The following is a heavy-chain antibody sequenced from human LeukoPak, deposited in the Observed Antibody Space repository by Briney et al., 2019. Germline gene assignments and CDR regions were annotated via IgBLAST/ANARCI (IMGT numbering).Heavy chain of an antibody. CDR2: MYYNANN. Sequence: SETLSLTCTVSGVSISTTSYFWGWVRQPPGTGLEWIGTMYYNANNFYNPSLKSRVTISVDTSKNQFSLRLTSVTAADRSVYYCALINSDYSRTFDYWGRGILVTVSS. CDR1: GVSISTTSYF. J-gene: IGHJ4*02. CDR3: ALINSDYSRTFDY. V-gene: IGHV4-39*01. D-gene: IGHD4-11*01.